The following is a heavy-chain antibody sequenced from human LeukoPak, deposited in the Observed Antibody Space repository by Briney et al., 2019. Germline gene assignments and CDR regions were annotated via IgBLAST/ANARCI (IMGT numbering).Heavy chain of an antibody. J-gene: IGHJ6*02. CDR1: GFTFSSYW. V-gene: IGHV3-74*01. CDR2: INSDGSST. D-gene: IGHD1-26*01. CDR3: AKASGSFHFYYYGMDV. Sequence: PGVSLRLSCAASGFTFSSYWMHWVRQAPGEGLVGVSRINSDGSSTSYADSVKGRFTISRDNAKNPMYLQVNSLRAEDTAVYYCAKASGSFHFYYYGMDVWGQGTTVTVSS.